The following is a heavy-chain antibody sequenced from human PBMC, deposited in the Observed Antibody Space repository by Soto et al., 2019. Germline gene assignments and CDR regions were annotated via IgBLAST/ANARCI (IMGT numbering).Heavy chain of an antibody. CDR1: GGSMNSYY. CDR2: VYDSGTS. CDR3: ARYSPPKKSFDSNPGWLDP. D-gene: IGHD2-21*01. Sequence: QVQLQESGPGLVLPSETLSLTCTVSGGSMNSYYWTWVRQPPGKGLEWIGYVYDSGTSKYNASLEIRLTMSLDKSRNQFSLSLSYVTAADTAVYFCARYSPPKKSFDSNPGWLDPWGQGTLVAVSS. V-gene: IGHV4-59*01. J-gene: IGHJ5*02.